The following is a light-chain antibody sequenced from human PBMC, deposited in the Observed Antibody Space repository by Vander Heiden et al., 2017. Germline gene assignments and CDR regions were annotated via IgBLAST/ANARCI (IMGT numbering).Light chain of an antibody. CDR2: WGS. CDR3: RQALQTPST. V-gene: IGKV2-28*01. CDR1: ESLLHSNGYNC. Sequence: IVLSESRLCLPVTPGEPASISYRPSESLLHSNGYNCLDWYLQKPGLSPQLLIYWGSDRAPGVPDRFSGSGSGTDFTLKISRREAEDVGVYYCRQALQTPSTFGQGTRVEIK. J-gene: IGKJ5*01.